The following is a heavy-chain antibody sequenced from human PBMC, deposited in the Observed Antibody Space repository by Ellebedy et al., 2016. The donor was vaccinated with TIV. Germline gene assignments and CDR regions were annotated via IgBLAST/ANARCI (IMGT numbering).Heavy chain of an antibody. Sequence: LSLTCAASGFTFSSYSMHWVRQAPGKGLEWVSSISSSSSYIYYADSVKGRFNISRDNSKNMMYLQMNSLRADDTAIYYCAKRSQFTSISCFDYWGQGTLVTVSS. J-gene: IGHJ4*02. CDR1: GFTFSSYS. V-gene: IGHV3-21*04. D-gene: IGHD6-13*01. CDR3: AKRSQFTSISCFDY. CDR2: ISSSSSYI.